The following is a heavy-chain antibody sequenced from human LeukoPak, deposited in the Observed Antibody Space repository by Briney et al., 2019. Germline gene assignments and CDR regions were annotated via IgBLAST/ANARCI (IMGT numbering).Heavy chain of an antibody. J-gene: IGHJ3*01. CDR2: INSDGSTT. Sequence: GGSLRLSCAASGITFSTSWMHWVRQAPGKGLVWVSRINSDGSTTSYVDSVEGRFTISRDNAKNTLYLQMNSLRAEDTAVYYCARAGIVVDYYASDAFNVWGQGTMVTVSS. CDR3: ARAGIVVDYYASDAFNV. CDR1: GITFSTSW. D-gene: IGHD6-19*01. V-gene: IGHV3-74*01.